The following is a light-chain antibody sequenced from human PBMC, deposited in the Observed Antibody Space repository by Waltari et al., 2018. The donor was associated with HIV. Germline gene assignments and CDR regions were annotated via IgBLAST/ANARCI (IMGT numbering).Light chain of an antibody. J-gene: IGLJ3*02. CDR2: RNN. CDR3: AAWDDSLSGWV. V-gene: IGLV1-47*01. CDR1: NSNLGSNY. Sequence: QSVLTQPPSASGTPGQRVTISCSGSNSNLGSNYIYWYQQLPGTAPKPLIYRNNQRPSGVPDRFSGSKSGTSASLAISGLRSEDEADYSCAAWDDSLSGWVFGGGTKLTVL.